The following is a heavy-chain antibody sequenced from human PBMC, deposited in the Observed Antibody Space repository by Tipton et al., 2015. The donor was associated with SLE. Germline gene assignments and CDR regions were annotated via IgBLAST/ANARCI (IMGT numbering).Heavy chain of an antibody. V-gene: IGHV4-34*01. J-gene: IGHJ4*02. D-gene: IGHD1-26*01. CDR3: AREGGGPDY. Sequence: SLTCSVYDGSFSGYYWTWIRQPPGKGLEWIGEINHSGSTNYNPSLKSRVTISIDTSKNQFSLKLRSVTAADTAIYYCAREGGGPDYWGQGTLVTVSS. CDR1: DGSFSGYY. CDR2: INHSGST.